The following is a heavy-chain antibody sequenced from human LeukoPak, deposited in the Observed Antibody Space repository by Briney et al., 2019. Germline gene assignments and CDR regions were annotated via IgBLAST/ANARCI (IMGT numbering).Heavy chain of an antibody. CDR1: GGSISRYY. CDR3: ARHQMPAGSWFDP. J-gene: IGHJ5*02. Sequence: SETLSLTCTVSGGSISRYYWSWIRQPPGKGLEWIGYIYTSGSTKYNPSLKSRGTIPVDTSKNQFSLKLSSVTAADTAVYYRARHQMPAGSWFDPWGQGTLVTVSS. CDR2: IYTSGST. V-gene: IGHV4-4*09. D-gene: IGHD6-13*01.